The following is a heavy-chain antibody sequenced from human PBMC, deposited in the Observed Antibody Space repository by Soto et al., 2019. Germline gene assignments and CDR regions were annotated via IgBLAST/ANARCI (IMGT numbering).Heavy chain of an antibody. V-gene: IGHV1-3*04. D-gene: IGHD3-10*01. J-gene: IGHJ4*02. CDR1: GNSFPSYA. Sequence: VQLGRSGVEVKKPGASVKFPFKASGNSFPSYAFLWGRQAPGQRLEGMGWLNTDKGNRKYSQKFQGRVTITRYTSASTAYMELSSLTSEDTAVYFCARAPSGYYFDNWGQGALVTVSS. CDR2: LNTDKGNR. CDR3: ARAPSGYYFDN.